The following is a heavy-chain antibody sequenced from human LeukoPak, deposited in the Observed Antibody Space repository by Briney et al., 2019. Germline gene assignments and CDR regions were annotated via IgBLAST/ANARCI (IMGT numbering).Heavy chain of an antibody. CDR2: ISSSGSTI. CDR1: GFTFSDYY. V-gene: IGHV3-11*01. Sequence: GGSLRLSCAASGFTFSDYYMSWIRQAPGKGLEWVSYISSSGSTIYYADSVKGRFTISRDNAKNSLYLQMNSLRAEDTAVYYCARVVQSDCSSTSCYLWRSYYYYYMDVWGRGTTVTISS. J-gene: IGHJ6*03. CDR3: ARVVQSDCSSTSCYLWRSYYYYYMDV. D-gene: IGHD2-2*01.